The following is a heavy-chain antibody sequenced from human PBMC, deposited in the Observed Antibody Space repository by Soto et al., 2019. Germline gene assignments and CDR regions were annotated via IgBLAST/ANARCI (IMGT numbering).Heavy chain of an antibody. CDR3: ARLSGRGSDPPFDY. J-gene: IGHJ4*02. D-gene: IGHD3-10*01. CDR2: IIPILGIA. Sequence: QVQLVQSGAEVKKPGSSVKVSCKASGGTFSSYTISWVRQAPGQGLEWMGRIIPILGIANYAQKFQGRVTITADKSTRTAYMELSSLRSEDTAVYYCARLSGRGSDPPFDYWGQGTLVTVSS. V-gene: IGHV1-69*02. CDR1: GGTFSSYT.